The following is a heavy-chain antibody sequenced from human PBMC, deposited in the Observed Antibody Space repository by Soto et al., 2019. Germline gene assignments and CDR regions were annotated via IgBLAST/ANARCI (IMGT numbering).Heavy chain of an antibody. CDR3: ARETGLRSSGWSYYFDF. Sequence: EVQLVESGGGLVQPGGSRRLSCAASGFTLSSYSMHWVRQAPGKGLEWVSYISGSGGTIYYADSVKGRFTISRDNAKNALSVQMNSLRDEDTAVYFCARETGLRSSGWSYYFDFWGQGTLVTVSS. J-gene: IGHJ4*02. D-gene: IGHD6-19*01. V-gene: IGHV3-48*02. CDR2: ISGSGGTI. CDR1: GFTLSSYS.